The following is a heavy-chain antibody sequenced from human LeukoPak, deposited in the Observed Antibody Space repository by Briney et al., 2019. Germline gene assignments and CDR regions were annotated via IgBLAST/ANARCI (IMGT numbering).Heavy chain of an antibody. CDR1: GFTFSSHS. CDR2: ISSSSSTI. Sequence: GGSLRLSCAASGFTFSSHSMNWVRQAPGKGLEWVSYISSSSSTIYYADSVKGRFTISRDNAKNSLYLQMNSLRAEDTAVYYCAKVFGGYCSGGSCYRAEYFQHWGQGTLVTVSS. V-gene: IGHV3-48*01. J-gene: IGHJ1*01. CDR3: AKVFGGYCSGGSCYRAEYFQH. D-gene: IGHD2-15*01.